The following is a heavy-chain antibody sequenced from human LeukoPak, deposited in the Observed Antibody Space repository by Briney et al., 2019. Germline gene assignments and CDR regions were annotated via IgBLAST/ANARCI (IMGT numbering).Heavy chain of an antibody. V-gene: IGHV1-3*01. D-gene: IGHD2-2*01. CDR2: INAGNGNT. Sequence: ASVKVSCKASGYTFTSYAMHWVRQAPGQRLEWMGWINAGNGNTKYSQKFQGRVTITRDTSASTAYMELSSLRSEDTAVYYCARDIVVVPAVQEDGMDVWGKGTPVTVSS. CDR1: GYTFTSYA. J-gene: IGHJ6*04. CDR3: ARDIVVVPAVQEDGMDV.